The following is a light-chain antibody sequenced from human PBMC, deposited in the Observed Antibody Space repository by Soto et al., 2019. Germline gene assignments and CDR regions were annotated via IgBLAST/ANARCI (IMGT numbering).Light chain of an antibody. CDR3: GTRDSSLSGYV. CDR1: SSNIGNNY. V-gene: IGLV1-51*02. J-gene: IGLJ1*01. Sequence: QSVLTQPPSVSAAPGQKVTISCSGSSSNIGNNYVSWYQQLPGTAPKLLIYENNKRPSGIPDRFSGSKSGTSATLGITGLQAGDGGDYYFGTRDSSLSGYVFGTGTKVTVL. CDR2: ENN.